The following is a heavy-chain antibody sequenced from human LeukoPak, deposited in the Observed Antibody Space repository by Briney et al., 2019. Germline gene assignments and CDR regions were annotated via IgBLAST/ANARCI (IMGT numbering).Heavy chain of an antibody. CDR1: GGSFSGYY. CDR3: ARVGGYDYVWGSYRRKPSFDY. Sequence: SETLSLTCAVYGGSFSGYYWSWIRQPPGKGLEWIGEINHSGSTNYNPSLKSRVTISVDTSKNQFSLKLSSVTAADTAVNYCARVGGYDYVWGSYRRKPSFDYWGQGTLVTASS. CDR2: INHSGST. J-gene: IGHJ4*02. V-gene: IGHV4-34*01. D-gene: IGHD3-16*02.